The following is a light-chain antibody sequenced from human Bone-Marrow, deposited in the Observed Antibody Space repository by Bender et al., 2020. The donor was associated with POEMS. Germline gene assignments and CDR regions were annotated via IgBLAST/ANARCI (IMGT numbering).Light chain of an antibody. CDR3: ASYTSSNALV. V-gene: IGLV1-44*01. CDR2: INN. CDR1: SSNIGTNP. J-gene: IGLJ2*01. Sequence: QSVLPPPPSASGTPGQRVTISCSGSSSNIGTNPVNWYQQLPGTAPKLLIYINNQRPSGVPDRFSGSKSGNTASLTISGLQAEDEAHYYCASYTSSNALVFGGGTKVTVL.